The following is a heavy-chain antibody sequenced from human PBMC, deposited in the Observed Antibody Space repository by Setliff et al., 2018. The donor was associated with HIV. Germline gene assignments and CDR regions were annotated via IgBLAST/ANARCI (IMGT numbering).Heavy chain of an antibody. CDR2: FDPDDGET. CDR1: GYSLTELS. Sequence: ASVKVSCKVSGYSLTELSMHWVRQAPGKGLEWMGGFDPDDGETVYAQQFQGRVTMTRDTSASTAYMELSGLTSDDTAVYYCARDGNYYGSGIGDPWGQGTLVTVSS. D-gene: IGHD3-10*01. V-gene: IGHV1-24*01. CDR3: ARDGNYYGSGIGDP. J-gene: IGHJ5*02.